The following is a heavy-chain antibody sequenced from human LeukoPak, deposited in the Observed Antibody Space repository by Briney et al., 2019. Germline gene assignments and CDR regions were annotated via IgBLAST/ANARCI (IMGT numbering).Heavy chain of an antibody. D-gene: IGHD2-15*01. V-gene: IGHV1-69*06. CDR1: GGTFSSYA. J-gene: IGHJ4*02. CDR2: IIPIFGTA. Sequence: ASVKVSCKASGGTFSSYAISWVRQAPGQGLEWMGRIIPIFGTANYAQKFQGRVTMTSDTSTTTAYMELRSPISDDTAVYYCARDCIGCHGFDYWGQGTQVTVSS. CDR3: ARDCIGCHGFDY.